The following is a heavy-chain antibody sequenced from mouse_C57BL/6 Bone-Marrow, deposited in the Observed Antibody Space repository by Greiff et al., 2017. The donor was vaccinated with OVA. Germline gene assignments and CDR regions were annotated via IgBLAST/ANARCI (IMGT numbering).Heavy chain of an antibody. D-gene: IGHD2-1*01. V-gene: IGHV5-2*03. Sequence: EVMLVESGGGLVQPGESLKLSCESNEYAFPSHDMSWVRKTPEKRLELVAAINSDGGSTYYPDTMERRFIISRDNTKKTLYLQMSSLRSEDTALYYCARQNYGNHWYFDVWGTGTTVTVSS. J-gene: IGHJ1*03. CDR3: ARQNYGNHWYFDV. CDR2: INSDGGST. CDR1: EYAFPSHD.